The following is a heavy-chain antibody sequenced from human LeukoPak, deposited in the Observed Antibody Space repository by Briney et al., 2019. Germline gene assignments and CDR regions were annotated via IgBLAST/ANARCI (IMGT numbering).Heavy chain of an antibody. D-gene: IGHD3-10*01. CDR1: GFTFSNAW. J-gene: IGHJ4*02. Sequence: GGPLRLSRAASGFTFSNAWMSWVRQAPGRGLEGVGRIKGKTDGGTTNYAAPVKGRFTISRNDSKNTLYLQMNSLKTEDTAVYYCTTRRHPPIGYFDYWGQGTLVTVSS. V-gene: IGHV3-15*01. CDR2: IKGKTDGGTT. CDR3: TTRRHPPIGYFDY.